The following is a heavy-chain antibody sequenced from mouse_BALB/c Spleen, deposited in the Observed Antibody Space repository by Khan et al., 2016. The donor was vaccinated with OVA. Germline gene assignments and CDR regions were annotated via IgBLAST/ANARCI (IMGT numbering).Heavy chain of an antibody. CDR3: TRGGAVVPYWYFDV. CDR2: ISYDGSN. D-gene: IGHD1-1*01. J-gene: IGHJ1*01. CDR1: GYSITSGYR. Sequence: EVQLQESGPGLVKPSQSLSLTCSVTGYSITSGYRWNWIRQFPGNKLVWMGYISYDGSNNYNPSLKNRISITRDTSKNQFFLKLNSVTTEDISTYYCTRGGAVVPYWYFDVWGAGTTVTVSS. V-gene: IGHV3-6*02.